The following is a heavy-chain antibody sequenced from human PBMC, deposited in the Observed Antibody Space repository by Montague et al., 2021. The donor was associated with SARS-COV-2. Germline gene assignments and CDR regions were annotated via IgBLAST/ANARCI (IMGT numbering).Heavy chain of an antibody. CDR2: VKHPGGT. CDR3: ARPVSCSWHRLEY. J-gene: IGHJ4*02. CDR1: GGSFTGYP. Sequence: SETLSLTCAVDGGSFTGYPWNRIRQPPGKGLVWIGEVKHPGGTNYNPSLKSRVTISIVMSKNQFSLNLVSVTAADTAVYYCARPVSCSWHRLEYWGQGTLVTVSS. D-gene: IGHD2-15*01. V-gene: IGHV4-34*01.